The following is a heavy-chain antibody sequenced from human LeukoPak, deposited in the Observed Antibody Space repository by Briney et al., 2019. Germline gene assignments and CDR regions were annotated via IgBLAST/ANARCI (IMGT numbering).Heavy chain of an antibody. V-gene: IGHV1-69*04. J-gene: IGHJ4*02. CDR2: IIPILGIA. CDR1: GGTFSSYA. CDR3: ARDRSGKEYCGGDCYCH. Sequence: GASVKVSCKASGGTFSSYAISWVRQAPGQGLEWMGRIIPILGIANYAQKFQGRVTITADKSTSTAYMELSSLRSEDTAVYYCARDRSGKEYCGGDCYCHWGQGTLVTVSS. D-gene: IGHD2-21*02.